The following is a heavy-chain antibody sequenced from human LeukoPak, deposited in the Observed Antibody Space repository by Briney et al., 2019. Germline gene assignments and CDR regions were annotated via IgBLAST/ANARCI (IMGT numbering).Heavy chain of an antibody. J-gene: IGHJ4*02. CDR3: ARTYYFDY. V-gene: IGHV1-46*01. Sequence: GASVKVSCKASGYTFTSYYMHWVRQAPGQGLEWMGIINPRGGSTSYAQKFQGRVTMTTDTSTSTAYMELRSLRSDDTAVYYCARTYYFDYWGQGTLVTVSS. CDR2: INPRGGST. CDR1: GYTFTSYY.